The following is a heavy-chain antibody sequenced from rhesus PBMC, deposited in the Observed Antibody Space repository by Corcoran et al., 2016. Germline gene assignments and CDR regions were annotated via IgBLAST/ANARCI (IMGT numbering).Heavy chain of an antibody. Sequence: QVRLQESGPGMVKSSETLSLTCAVSGGPMGERSFWTWFRQPPGKGLEWLGNIYANSVHTYNPSRKSRVTISKDTSNNQFFMKVTSVTAADTAVYYCASPFERGRFEVWGAGILVTVSS. V-gene: IGHV4S9*01. CDR1: GGPMGERSF. CDR3: ASPFERGRFEV. J-gene: IGHJ5-1*01. D-gene: IGHD3-34*01. CDR2: IYANSVHT.